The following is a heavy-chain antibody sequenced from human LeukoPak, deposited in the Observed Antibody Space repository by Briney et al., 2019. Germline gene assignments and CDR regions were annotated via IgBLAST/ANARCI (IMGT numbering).Heavy chain of an antibody. V-gene: IGHV3-48*03. D-gene: IGHD3-10*01. CDR2: ISDSGNTI. CDR3: AGDRGFGEGINWFDP. Sequence: GGSLRLSCEGSAFXLSSREINWVRQAPGKGLEWVAYISDSGNTIFYAASVKGRFTISRDNAKNSLFLQMNSLRAEDSAIYYCAGDRGFGEGINWFDPWGQGTLVTVST. CDR1: AFXLSSRE. J-gene: IGHJ5*02.